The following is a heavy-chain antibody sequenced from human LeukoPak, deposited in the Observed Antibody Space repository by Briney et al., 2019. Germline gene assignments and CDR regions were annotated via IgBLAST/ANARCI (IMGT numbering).Heavy chain of an antibody. Sequence: GASVKVSCKASGGTFSSYAISWVRQAPGQGLEWMGRIIPILGIANYAQKFQGRVTITADKSTSTAYMELSSLRSEDTAVYYCARGVDYGDYLDYWGQGTLVTVSS. CDR3: ARGVDYGDYLDY. CDR1: GGTFSSYA. D-gene: IGHD4-17*01. J-gene: IGHJ4*02. V-gene: IGHV1-69*04. CDR2: IIPILGIA.